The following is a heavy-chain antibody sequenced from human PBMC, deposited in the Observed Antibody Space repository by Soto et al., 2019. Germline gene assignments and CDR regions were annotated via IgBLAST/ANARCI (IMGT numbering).Heavy chain of an antibody. V-gene: IGHV1-18*04. CDR3: ARVGLWRQWRPSYYYYGMDV. J-gene: IGHJ6*02. D-gene: IGHD6-19*01. Sequence: GASVKVSCKASGYTFTSYGISWVRQAPGQGLEWMGWTSAYNGNTNYAQKLQGRVTMTTDTSTSTAYMELRSLRSDDTAVYYCARVGLWRQWRPSYYYYGMDVWGQGPTVTVSS. CDR1: GYTFTSYG. CDR2: TSAYNGNT.